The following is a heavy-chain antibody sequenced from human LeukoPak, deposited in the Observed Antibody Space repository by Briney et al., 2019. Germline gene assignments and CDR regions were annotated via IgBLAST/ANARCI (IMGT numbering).Heavy chain of an antibody. CDR3: ARGRGYGPGSPTYYFDY. CDR2: INHSGST. J-gene: IGHJ4*02. CDR1: GGSFSGYY. D-gene: IGHD3-10*01. V-gene: IGHV4-34*01. Sequence: KTSETLSLTCAVYGGSFSGYYWSWIRQPPGKGLEWIGEINHSGSTNYNPSLKSRVTISVDTSKNQFSLKLSSVTAADTAVYYCARGRGYGPGSPTYYFDYWGQGTLVTVSS.